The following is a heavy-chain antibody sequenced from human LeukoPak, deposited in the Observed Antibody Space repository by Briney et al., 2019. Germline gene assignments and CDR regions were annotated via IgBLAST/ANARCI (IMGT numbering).Heavy chain of an antibody. CDR1: GFTFDDYL. CDR2: ISWDGDTT. D-gene: IGHD3-22*01. V-gene: IGHV3-43*01. CDR3: AKARGLIGGAFDI. J-gene: IGHJ3*02. Sequence: GGSLRLSCAASGFTFDDYLMHWVRQAPGKGLEWVSLISWDGDTTYYADSAKGRFTISRDNSKNSLYLQMNSLRIEDTALYHCAKARGLIGGAFDIWGQGTMVTVSS.